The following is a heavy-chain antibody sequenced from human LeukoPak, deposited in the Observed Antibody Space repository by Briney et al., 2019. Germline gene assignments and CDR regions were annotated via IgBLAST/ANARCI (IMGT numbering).Heavy chain of an antibody. V-gene: IGHV3-66*01. CDR3: ARIPAPLSSTFEFDP. CDR1: GFTVSSNY. CDR2: IYSGGST. D-gene: IGHD2-2*01. J-gene: IGHJ5*02. Sequence: GGSLRLSCAASGFTVSSNYMSWVRQAPGKGLEWVSVIYSGGSTYYADSVKGRFTISRDNSKNTLYLQMNSLRAEDTAVYYCARIPAPLSSTFEFDPWGQGTLVTVSS.